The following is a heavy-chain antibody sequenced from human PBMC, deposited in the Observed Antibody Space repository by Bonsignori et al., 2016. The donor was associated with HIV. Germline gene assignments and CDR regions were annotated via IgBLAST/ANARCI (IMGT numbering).Heavy chain of an antibody. V-gene: IGHV3-30*02. CDR3: AKGVTIFGVALDY. J-gene: IGHJ4*02. Sequence: VRQAPGKGLEWVAFIRYDGSNKYYADSVKGRFTISRDNSKNTLYLQMNSLRAEDTAVYYCAKGVTIFGVALDYWGQGTLVTVSS. CDR2: IRYDGSNK. D-gene: IGHD3-3*01.